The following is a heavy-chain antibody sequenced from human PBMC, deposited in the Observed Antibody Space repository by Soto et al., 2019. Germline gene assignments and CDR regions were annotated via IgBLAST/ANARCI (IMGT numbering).Heavy chain of an antibody. CDR2: IYYSGST. V-gene: IGHV4-30-4*01. CDR3: ARDQDIVLVPAHGAPPDYSYSGMXV. D-gene: IGHD2-2*01. Sequence: PSETLSLTCTVSGGSISSGDYYWSWIRQPPGKGLEWIGYIYYSGSTYYNPSLKSRVTISVDTSKNQFSLKLSSVTAADTAVYYCARDQDIVLVPAHGAPPDYSYSGMXVWGQGTTVTVSS. CDR1: GGSISSGDYY. J-gene: IGHJ6*02.